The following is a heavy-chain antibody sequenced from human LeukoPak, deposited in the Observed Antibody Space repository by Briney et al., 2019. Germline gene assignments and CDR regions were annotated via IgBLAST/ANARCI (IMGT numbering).Heavy chain of an antibody. CDR3: AKGRPEGGYSYDPDY. CDR2: ISYDGSNK. CDR1: GFTFSSYG. Sequence: TGGSLRLSCAASGFTFSSYGMHWVRQAPGKGLEWVAVISYDGSNKYYADSVKGRFTISRDNSKNTLYLQMNSLRAEDTAVYYCAKGRPEGGYSYDPDYWGQGTLVTVSS. J-gene: IGHJ4*02. D-gene: IGHD5-18*01. V-gene: IGHV3-30*18.